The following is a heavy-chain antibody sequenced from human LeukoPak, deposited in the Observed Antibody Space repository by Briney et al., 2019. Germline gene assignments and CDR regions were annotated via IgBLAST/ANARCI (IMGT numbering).Heavy chain of an antibody. J-gene: IGHJ6*02. Sequence: GASVKVSCKASGYTFTSYYMHWVRQAPGQGLEWMGIINPSGGSTSYAQKFQGRVTMTRDTSTSTVYMELSSLRSEDTAVYYCARDPPTYDSSGTYYYGMDVWGQGTTVTVSS. V-gene: IGHV1-46*01. CDR2: INPSGGST. CDR3: ARDPPTYDSSGTYYYGMDV. CDR1: GYTFTSYY. D-gene: IGHD3-22*01.